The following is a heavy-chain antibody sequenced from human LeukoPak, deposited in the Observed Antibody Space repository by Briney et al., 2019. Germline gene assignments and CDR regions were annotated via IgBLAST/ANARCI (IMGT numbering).Heavy chain of an antibody. CDR2: INHSGST. V-gene: IGHV4-34*01. CDR1: GGSLRGYY. Sequence: SETLSLTCAVYGGSLRGYYWSWIRQPPGRGLQWIGEINHSGSTTYNPSLKSRVTTSVDTSKNQFSLRLSSVTAADTALYYCARRSGDYWFDYWGQGTLVTVSS. CDR3: ARRSGDYWFDY. D-gene: IGHD4-17*01. J-gene: IGHJ4*02.